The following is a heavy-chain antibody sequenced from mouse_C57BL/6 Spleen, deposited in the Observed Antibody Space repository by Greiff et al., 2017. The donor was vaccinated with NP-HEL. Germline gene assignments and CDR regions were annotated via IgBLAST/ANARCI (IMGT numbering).Heavy chain of an antibody. Sequence: EVKLQESGPGLVKPSPSLSLTCYVSGYSITSGYFWNWIRKFPGNKLEWGGYIRYDGSNNYNPSLKNRTSITRDTSNNTSFLQLSSVTTEDTATYYGARDDWEKGFDYWGQGTTLTVSA. CDR3: ARDDWEKGFDY. CDR2: IRYDGSN. CDR1: GYSITSGYF. V-gene: IGHV3-6*01. J-gene: IGHJ2*01. D-gene: IGHD4-1*01.